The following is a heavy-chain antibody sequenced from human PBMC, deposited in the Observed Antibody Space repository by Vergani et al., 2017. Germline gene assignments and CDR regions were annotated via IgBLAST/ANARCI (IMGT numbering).Heavy chain of an antibody. J-gene: IGHJ5*02. V-gene: IGHV3-9*02. CDR2: ISWNSSSI. CDR3: AKDLGTSSGGGWFDP. CDR1: GFPSAGYA. D-gene: IGHD6-6*01. Sequence: EVQLEESGGGLVLPGSSLRLSCVASGFPSAGYAFPWVRQAPGKGLEWVSGISWNSSSIGYADSVKGRFTISRDNAKNSLYLQMNSLRAEDTALYYGAKDLGTSSGGGWFDPWGQGTLVTVSS.